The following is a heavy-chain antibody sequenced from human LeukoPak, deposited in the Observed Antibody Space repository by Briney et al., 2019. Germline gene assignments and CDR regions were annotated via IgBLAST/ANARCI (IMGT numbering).Heavy chain of an antibody. CDR2: ITSSSSYI. Sequence: GGSLRLSCAASGFTFSYYSMDWVRQAPGKGLEWVSSITSSSSYIYYADSVKGRFTISRDNAKKSVYLQMNSLRAEDTAVYYCARGSTYSSGWYTGFDYWGQGTLVTVSS. D-gene: IGHD6-19*01. J-gene: IGHJ4*02. V-gene: IGHV3-21*01. CDR1: GFTFSYYS. CDR3: ARGSTYSSGWYTGFDY.